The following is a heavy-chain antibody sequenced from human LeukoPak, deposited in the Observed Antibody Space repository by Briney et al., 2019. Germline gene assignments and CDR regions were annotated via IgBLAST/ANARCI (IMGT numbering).Heavy chain of an antibody. J-gene: IGHJ3*02. D-gene: IGHD5-24*01. CDR1: GFNFWSTG. CDR3: AKDVFRWAFDI. Sequence: PGGPLRLSCAVAGFNFWSTGMSWVRQAPGKGLEWVSAIGGGGSDTKYTDSVEGRFTILRDISKNTLYLQMNSLRAEDTAVYFCAKDVFRWAFDIWGQGTMVTVSS. V-gene: IGHV3-23*01. CDR2: IGGGGSDT.